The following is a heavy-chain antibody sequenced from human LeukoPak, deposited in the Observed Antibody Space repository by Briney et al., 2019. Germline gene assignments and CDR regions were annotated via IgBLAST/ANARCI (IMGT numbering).Heavy chain of an antibody. CDR2: ISAYNGNT. J-gene: IGHJ4*02. V-gene: IGHV1-18*01. CDR3: ARDADSSGPTCFDY. CDR1: GYTFTSYG. Sequence: GASVKVSCKASGYTFTSYGISWVRQAPGQGLEWMGWISAYNGNTNYAQKLQGRVTMTTDTSTSTAYMELRSLRSDDTAVYYCARDADSSGPTCFDYWGQGTLVTVSS. D-gene: IGHD3-22*01.